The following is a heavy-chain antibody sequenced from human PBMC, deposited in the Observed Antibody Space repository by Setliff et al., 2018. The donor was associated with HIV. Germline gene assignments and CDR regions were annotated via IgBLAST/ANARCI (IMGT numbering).Heavy chain of an antibody. V-gene: IGHV1-18*01. Sequence: ASVKVSCKASGYTFTSYGIGWVRQAPGQGLEWMGWISAYNGNTDYAQKLQGRVTMTTDTSTSTAYMELRSLRSDDTAVYYCARDTIVGATPVVGYWGQGTLVTVSS. CDR3: ARDTIVGATPVVGY. D-gene: IGHD1-26*01. J-gene: IGHJ4*02. CDR2: ISAYNGNT. CDR1: GYTFTSYG.